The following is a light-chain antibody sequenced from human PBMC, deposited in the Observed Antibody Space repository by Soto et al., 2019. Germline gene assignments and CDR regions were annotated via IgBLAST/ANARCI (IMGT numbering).Light chain of an antibody. V-gene: IGKV3-15*01. CDR3: QQYNNWPPDYT. CDR2: DAS. J-gene: IGKJ2*01. Sequence: ETVRTQSPATLSVSPGERVTLSCRASQSINSNLAWYQQRPGQAPRVLIYDASTRATAVPARFSGSGSGTEFTLTISSLQSEDFAVYYCQQYNNWPPDYTFGQGTKLEIK. CDR1: QSINSN.